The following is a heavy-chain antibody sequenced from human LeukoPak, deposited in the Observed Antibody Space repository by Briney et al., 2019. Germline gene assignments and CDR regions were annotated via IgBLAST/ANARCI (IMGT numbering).Heavy chain of an antibody. V-gene: IGHV1-3*01. Sequence: ASVKVSCKASGYTFTSYAMHWVRQAPGQRLEWMGWINAGNGNTKYSQKFQGRVTITRDTSASTAYMELSSLRSEDTAVYYCARDLARDSDSWLRDYWGQGTLVIVSS. CDR2: INAGNGNT. D-gene: IGHD3-22*01. J-gene: IGHJ4*02. CDR3: ARDLARDSDSWLRDY. CDR1: GYTFTSYA.